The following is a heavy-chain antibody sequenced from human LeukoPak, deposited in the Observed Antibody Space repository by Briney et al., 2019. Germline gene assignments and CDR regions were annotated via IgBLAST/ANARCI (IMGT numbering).Heavy chain of an antibody. CDR1: AGSISSQY. Sequence: SETLSLTCTVSAGSISSQYWSWIRQPPGKGLEWIGDIYSDGSTNYNPSLKSRVTISVETSKNQFSLKLRSVTAGDTAVYYCARNWQYCGSGACYGVFDYWGQGTLVTVSS. CDR2: IYSDGST. J-gene: IGHJ4*02. V-gene: IGHV4-59*11. D-gene: IGHD2-15*01. CDR3: ARNWQYCGSGACYGVFDY.